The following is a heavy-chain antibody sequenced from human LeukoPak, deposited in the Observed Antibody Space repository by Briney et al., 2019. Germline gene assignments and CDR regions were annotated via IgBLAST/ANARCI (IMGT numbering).Heavy chain of an antibody. CDR1: GFTFSSYS. V-gene: IGHV3-21*01. Sequence: GGSLRLSCAASGFTFSSYSMNWVRQAPGKGLEWVSSIGSSSSYIYYADSVKGRFTISRDNAKNSLYLQMNSLRAEDTAVYYCARNSALYSYGFYYYYGMDVWGQGTTVTVSS. CDR3: ARNSALYSYGFYYYYGMDV. CDR2: IGSSSSYI. D-gene: IGHD5-18*01. J-gene: IGHJ6*02.